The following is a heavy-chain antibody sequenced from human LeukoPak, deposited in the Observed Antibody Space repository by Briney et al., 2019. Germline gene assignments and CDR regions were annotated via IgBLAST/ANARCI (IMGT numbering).Heavy chain of an antibody. Sequence: GGSLRLSCAASGFTVSSNHISWVRQAPGKGLEWVSVIFSDGSSYYTDSVKGRFSISIDISKNTLYLQMNSLRAEDTAMYYCARKTPSGGWNFDYWGPGTLVTVSS. J-gene: IGHJ4*02. V-gene: IGHV3-53*01. CDR2: IFSDGSS. D-gene: IGHD6-25*01. CDR1: GFTVSSNH. CDR3: ARKTPSGGWNFDY.